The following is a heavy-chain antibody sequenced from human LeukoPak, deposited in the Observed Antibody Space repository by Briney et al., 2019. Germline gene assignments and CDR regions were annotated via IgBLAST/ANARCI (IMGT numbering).Heavy chain of an antibody. Sequence: PGGSLRLSCAASGFTFDDYGMSWVRQAPGKGLEWVSGINWNGGSTGYADSVKGRFTISRDNSKNSLYLQMNSLRTEDTALYYCAKDMSGYSGLDYWGQGTLVTVSS. CDR3: AKDMSGYSGLDY. V-gene: IGHV3-20*04. CDR1: GFTFDDYG. CDR2: INWNGGST. J-gene: IGHJ4*02. D-gene: IGHD5-12*01.